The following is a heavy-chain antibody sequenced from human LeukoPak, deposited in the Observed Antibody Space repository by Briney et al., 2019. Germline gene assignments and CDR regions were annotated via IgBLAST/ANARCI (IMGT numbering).Heavy chain of an antibody. CDR2: IKQDGSEK. V-gene: IGHV3-7*03. J-gene: IGHJ6*03. D-gene: IGHD1-26*01. CDR1: GFTVGSNF. CDR3: AASGSYYYYMDV. Sequence: PGGSLRLSCAASGFTVGSNFMSWVRQAPGKGLEWVANIKQDGSEKYYVDSVKGRFTISRDNAKNSLYLQMNSLRAEDMALYYCAASGSYYYYMDVWGKGTTVTVSS.